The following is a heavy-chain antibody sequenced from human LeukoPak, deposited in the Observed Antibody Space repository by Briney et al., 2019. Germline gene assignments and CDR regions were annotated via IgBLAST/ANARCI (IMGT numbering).Heavy chain of an antibody. CDR3: TADHFYASGSYYRLDY. V-gene: IGHV3-15*01. D-gene: IGHD3-10*01. J-gene: IGHJ4*02. CDR1: GFTFSNAW. CDR2: IKSKTDGGTT. Sequence: GGSLRLSCAASGFTFSNAWMSWVRQAPGKGLEWVGGIKSKTDGGTTDYAAPVKGRFTISRDDSKNTLYLQVNSLKTEDTAVYYCTADHFYASGSYYRLDYWGQGTLVTVSS.